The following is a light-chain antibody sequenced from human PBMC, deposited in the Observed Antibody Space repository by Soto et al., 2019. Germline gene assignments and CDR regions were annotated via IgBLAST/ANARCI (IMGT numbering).Light chain of an antibody. J-gene: IGLJ1*01. V-gene: IGLV1-40*01. CDR2: GNS. Sequence: QSVLTQPPSVSGAPGQRVTISCTGTSSNIGARDVYWYQQLPGTAPKLLTYGNSNRPSGVPDRFSGSKSGTSASLAITGLQAEDEADYYCQSYDTSLRVYVFGTGTKLTVL. CDR1: SSNIGARD. CDR3: QSYDTSLRVYV.